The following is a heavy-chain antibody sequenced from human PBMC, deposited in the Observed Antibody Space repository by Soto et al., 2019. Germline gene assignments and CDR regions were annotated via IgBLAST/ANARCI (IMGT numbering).Heavy chain of an antibody. V-gene: IGHV3-21*01. CDR1: GFTFSRVS. Sequence: VGSLRLSCEASGFTFSRVSMNWVRQVPGKGLEWVASISSASSETWYADSVKGRFIISRDNAQSSRFLQMNTLRPEDSAIYYFARVAYWGPGTQVTVSS. CDR3: ARVAY. CDR2: ISSASSET. J-gene: IGHJ4*02.